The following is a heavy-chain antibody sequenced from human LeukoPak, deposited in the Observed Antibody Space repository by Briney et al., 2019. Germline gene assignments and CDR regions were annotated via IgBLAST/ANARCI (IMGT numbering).Heavy chain of an antibody. CDR1: GGSFSGYY. J-gene: IGHJ5*02. CDR2: INHSGST. Sequence: SETLSLTCAVYGGSFSGYYWSWIRQPPGRGLEWIGEINHSGSTNYNPSLKSRVTISVDTSKNQFSLKLSSVTAADTAVYYCARGRNPLGYCSGGSCYYTWFDPWRQGTLVTVSS. D-gene: IGHD2-15*01. V-gene: IGHV4-34*01. CDR3: ARGRNPLGYCSGGSCYYTWFDP.